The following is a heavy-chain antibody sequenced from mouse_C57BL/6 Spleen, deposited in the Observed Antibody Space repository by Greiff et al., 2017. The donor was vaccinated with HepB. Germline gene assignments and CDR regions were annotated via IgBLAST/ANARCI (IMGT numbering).Heavy chain of an antibody. Sequence: QVQLQQSGPELVKPGASVKISCKASGYSFTSYYIHWVKQRPGQGLEWIGWIYPGSGNTKYNEKFKGKATLTADTSSSTAYMQLSSLTSEDSAVYYCARDWDPGNYFDYWGQGTTLTVSS. D-gene: IGHD4-1*01. V-gene: IGHV1-66*01. CDR2: IYPGSGNT. CDR1: GYSFTSYY. J-gene: IGHJ2*01. CDR3: ARDWDPGNYFDY.